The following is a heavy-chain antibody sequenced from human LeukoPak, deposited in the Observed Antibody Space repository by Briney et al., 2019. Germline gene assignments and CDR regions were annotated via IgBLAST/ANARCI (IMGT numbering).Heavy chain of an antibody. CDR2: ISGSSSYI. J-gene: IGHJ3*02. CDR1: GFTFSTYN. CDR3: ARKRGVNAFDI. Sequence: GGSLRLSCAASGFTFSTYNMNWVRQAPGKGLEWVSSISGSSSYIYYADSVKGRFSISRDNAKNSLYLQMNSLRAEDTAVYYCARKRGVNAFDIWGQGTMVTVSS. V-gene: IGHV3-21*01.